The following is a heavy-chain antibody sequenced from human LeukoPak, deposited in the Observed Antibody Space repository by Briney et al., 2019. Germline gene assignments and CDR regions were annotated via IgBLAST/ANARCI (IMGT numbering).Heavy chain of an antibody. J-gene: IGHJ4*02. CDR2: INHSGST. D-gene: IGHD6-19*01. CDR1: GGSIRSYY. Sequence: SETLSLTCIVSGGSIRSYYWSWIRQPPEKGLEWIGEINHSGSTNYNPSLKSRVTISVDTSKNQFSLKLSSVTAADTAVYYCAVVAGTAGTDYWGQGTLVTVSS. CDR3: AVVAGTAGTDY. V-gene: IGHV4-34*01.